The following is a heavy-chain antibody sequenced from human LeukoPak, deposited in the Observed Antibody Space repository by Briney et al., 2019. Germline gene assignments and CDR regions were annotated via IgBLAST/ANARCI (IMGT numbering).Heavy chain of an antibody. CDR2: ISSSSSYI. D-gene: IGHD4/OR15-4a*01. Sequence: GGSLRLSCTASGFTFSTYTMNWVRQAPGKGLEWVSSISSSSSYIYNADSVKGRFTISRDSAKNSLFLQMNSLRAEDTAAYYCARGADYNFDVWGRGTMVTVSS. J-gene: IGHJ3*01. CDR1: GFTFSTYT. V-gene: IGHV3-21*01. CDR3: ARGADYNFDV.